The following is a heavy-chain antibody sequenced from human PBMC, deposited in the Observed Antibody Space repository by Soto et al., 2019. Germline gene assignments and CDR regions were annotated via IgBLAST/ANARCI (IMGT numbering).Heavy chain of an antibody. CDR2: INHSGST. V-gene: IGHV4-34*01. CDR1: GGSFSGYY. Sequence: QVQLQQWGAGLLKPSETLSLTCAVYGGSFSGYYWSWIRQPPGKGLEWIGEINHSGSTNYNPSLKSRVTISVDTSKNQFSLKLSSVTAADTAVYYCARGRLAVAGNWDFDHWGQGTLVTVSS. CDR3: ARGRLAVAGNWDFDH. D-gene: IGHD6-19*01. J-gene: IGHJ4*02.